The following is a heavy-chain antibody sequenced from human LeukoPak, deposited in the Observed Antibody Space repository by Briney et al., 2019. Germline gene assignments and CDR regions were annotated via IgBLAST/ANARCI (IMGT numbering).Heavy chain of an antibody. J-gene: IGHJ4*02. CDR3: ARDQGYTSGYIDS. CDR1: GGTFSSYA. CDR2: IIPIFGTA. Sequence: GAPVKVSCKASGGTFSSYAISWVRQAPGQGLEWMGGIIPIFGTANYAQKLQGRVTMTTDTSTSTVYMELRSLISDDTAVYYCARDQGYTSGYIDSWGQGTLVTDAS. V-gene: IGHV1-69*05. D-gene: IGHD5-18*01.